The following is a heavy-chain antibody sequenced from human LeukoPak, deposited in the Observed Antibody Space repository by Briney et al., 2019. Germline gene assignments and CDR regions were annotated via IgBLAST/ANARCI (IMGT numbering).Heavy chain of an antibody. CDR3: AKGISRYCSGGTCYFDY. J-gene: IGHJ4*02. CDR1: GFTFSSSA. D-gene: IGHD2-15*01. CDR2: ISGSGSST. V-gene: IGHV3-23*01. Sequence: GGSLRLSCAASGFTFSSSAISWVRQVPGKGLEWVSGISGSGSSTYYADSVKGQFTISRDNSKNTLFLQMNSLRAEDTALHYCAKGISRYCSGGTCYFDYWGQGTLVTVSS.